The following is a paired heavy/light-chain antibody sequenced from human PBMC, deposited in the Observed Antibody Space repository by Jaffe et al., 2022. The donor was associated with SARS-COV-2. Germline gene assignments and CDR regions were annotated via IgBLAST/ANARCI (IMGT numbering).Light chain of an antibody. J-gene: IGKJ1*01. CDR2: AAS. V-gene: IGKV1-39*01. CDR1: QTISTS. CDR3: QQSNSNHWT. Sequence: DTQMTQSPSSLSASVGDTVTITCRASQTISTSLNWYQQKPGKAPKLLIYAASSLESGVPLRFRGSGSGTDFTLTISSLQPEDFATYYCQQSNSNHWTFGQGTKVEIK.
Heavy chain of an antibody. D-gene: IGHD2-8*01. V-gene: IGHV5-51*01. J-gene: IGHJ3*02. Sequence: EVQLVQSGAEVKKPGESLKISCQGSGYRFSSYWIGWVRQMPGKGLEWMGIIFPADSDTSYNPSFQGQVTMSADKSISTAYLQWSSLRASDTATYYCAKREMRGVKDAFHIWGQGTMVIVSS. CDR1: GYRFSSYW. CDR3: AKREMRGVKDAFHI. CDR2: IFPADSDT.